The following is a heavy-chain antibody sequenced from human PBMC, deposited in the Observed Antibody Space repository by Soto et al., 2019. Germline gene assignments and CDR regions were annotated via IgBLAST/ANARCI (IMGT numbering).Heavy chain of an antibody. J-gene: IGHJ5*02. CDR2: SYYSGST. V-gene: IGHV4-59*01. CDR3: VQGVATMGP. Sequence: QVQLQESGPRLVKPSETLSLTCSVSGVYISSYYWSWIRQPPGKGLESIGYSYYSGSTNYNPSFQSRVTISVDRPKNQSSLELTSVTAADTAVYYCVQGVATMGPWGQGTLFTVS. CDR1: GVYISSYY. D-gene: IGHD5-12*01.